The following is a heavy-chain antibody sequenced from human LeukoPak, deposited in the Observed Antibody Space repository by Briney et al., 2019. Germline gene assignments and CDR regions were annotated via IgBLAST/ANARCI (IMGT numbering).Heavy chain of an antibody. V-gene: IGHV4-4*02. J-gene: IGHJ4*02. CDR3: ASSLGYCSSTSCYALDYFDY. D-gene: IGHD2-2*01. Sequence: SGTLSLTCAVSGGSISSSNWWSWVRQPPGKGLEWIGEIYHSGSTNYNPSLKSRVTISVDKSKNRFSLKLSSVTAADTAVYYCASSLGYCSSTSCYALDYFDYWGQGTLVTVSS. CDR1: GGSISSSNW. CDR2: IYHSGST.